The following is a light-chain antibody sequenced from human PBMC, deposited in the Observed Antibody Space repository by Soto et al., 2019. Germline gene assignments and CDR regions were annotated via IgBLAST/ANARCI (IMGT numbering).Light chain of an antibody. CDR3: QPYNNWPFA. V-gene: IGKV3-15*01. CDR1: QSIGST. CDR2: DAS. Sequence: EIVMTQSPATLSVSPGERATLSCRASQSIGSTLAWYQQKPGQAPRLLIYDASTRATGIPVRFSGSGSGTEFTLTINSLQSEDFTVYYCQPYNNWPFAFGPGTKVDIK. J-gene: IGKJ3*01.